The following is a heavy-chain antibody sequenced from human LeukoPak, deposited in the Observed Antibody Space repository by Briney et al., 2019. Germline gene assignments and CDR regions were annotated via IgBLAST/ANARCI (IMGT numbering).Heavy chain of an antibody. CDR1: VGSFSGYY. Sequence: SQTLSLTCAVYVGSFSGYYWRGIRHPPGKGLEWIGEITHSGSTNYTPSLKSRVTISVDTSKNQFSLQLSWVTAEDTAVYYCARVALAIAARYYNWFDPWGQGTLVTVSS. J-gene: IGHJ5*02. CDR3: ARVALAIAARYYNWFDP. CDR2: ITHSGST. D-gene: IGHD6-6*01. V-gene: IGHV4-34*01.